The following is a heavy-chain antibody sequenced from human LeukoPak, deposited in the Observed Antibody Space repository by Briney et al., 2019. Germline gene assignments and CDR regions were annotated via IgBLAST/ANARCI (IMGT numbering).Heavy chain of an antibody. D-gene: IGHD3-3*01. CDR3: ARHISDDFWSGNDY. Sequence: PSETLSLTCAVSGYSISSGYYWGWIRQPPGKGPEWIGSIYHSGSTYYNPSLKSRVTISVDTSKNQFSLKLSSVTAADTAVYYCARHISDDFWSGNDYWGQGTLVTVSS. V-gene: IGHV4-38-2*01. CDR1: GYSISSGYY. J-gene: IGHJ4*02. CDR2: IYHSGST.